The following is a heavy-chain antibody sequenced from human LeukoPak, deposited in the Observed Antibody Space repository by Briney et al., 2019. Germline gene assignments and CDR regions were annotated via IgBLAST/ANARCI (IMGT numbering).Heavy chain of an antibody. Sequence: GGSLRLSCAASGFSFSRTDMFWVRQAPGKGLEYVSSISGTRDATYYADPVRGRFTISRDDSKNMLFLQMNSLRAEDTAVYYCARGAKWLVGTNYYFDYWGQGTLVTVSS. J-gene: IGHJ4*02. CDR3: ARGAKWLVGTNYYFDY. V-gene: IGHV3-23*01. D-gene: IGHD6-19*01. CDR1: GFSFSRTD. CDR2: ISGTRDAT.